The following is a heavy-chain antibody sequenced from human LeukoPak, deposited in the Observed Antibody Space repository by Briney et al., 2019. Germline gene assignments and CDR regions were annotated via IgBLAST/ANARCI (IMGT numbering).Heavy chain of an antibody. D-gene: IGHD3-16*02. CDR3: AKDTSYDYVWGSYRPDTFDY. CDR1: GFTFSSYW. J-gene: IGHJ4*02. CDR2: IYSGGST. V-gene: IGHV3-23*03. Sequence: GGSLRLSCAASGFTFSSYWMSWVRQAPGKGLEWVSVIYSGGSTYYADSVKGRFTISRDNSKNTLYLQMNSLRAEDTAVYYCAKDTSYDYVWGSYRPDTFDYWGQGTLVTVSS.